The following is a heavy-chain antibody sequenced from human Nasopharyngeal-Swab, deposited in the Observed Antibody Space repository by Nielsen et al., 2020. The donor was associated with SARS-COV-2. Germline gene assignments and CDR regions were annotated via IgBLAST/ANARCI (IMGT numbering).Heavy chain of an antibody. CDR1: GYTFTSYY. CDR2: INPSGGST. J-gene: IGHJ4*02. CDR3: ARDSPITGTTYDY. V-gene: IGHV1-46*01. D-gene: IGHD1-7*01. Sequence: ASVKVSCRESGYTFTSYYMHWVRQAPGQGLEWMGIINPSGGSTSYAQKFQGRVTMTRDTSTSTVYMELSSLRSEDTAVYYCARDSPITGTTYDYWGQGTLVTVSS.